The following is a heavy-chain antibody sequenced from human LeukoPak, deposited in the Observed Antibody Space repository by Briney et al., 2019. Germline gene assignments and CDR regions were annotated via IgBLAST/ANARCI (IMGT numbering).Heavy chain of an antibody. CDR1: GFTFSSYS. Sequence: GGSLRLSCAASGFTFSSYSMNWVRQAPGKGLEWVSYISTSSSTIYYADSVKGRFTISRDNAKNSLYLQMNSLRDEDTAVYYFARDYRSSSGWTVDYWGQEPLVTVSS. CDR2: ISTSSSTI. J-gene: IGHJ4*02. V-gene: IGHV3-48*02. D-gene: IGHD6-19*01. CDR3: ARDYRSSSGWTVDY.